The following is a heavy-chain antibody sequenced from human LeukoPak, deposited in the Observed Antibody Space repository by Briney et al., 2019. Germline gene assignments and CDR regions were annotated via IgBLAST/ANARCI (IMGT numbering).Heavy chain of an antibody. CDR1: GYTFIGYY. J-gene: IGHJ4*02. Sequence: ASVKVSCKASGYTFIGYYIHWVRQAPGHGLEWLGWINPSSGGTMYAQKFQGRVTLTRDTSISTAYMEVSRLGSDDTAVYCCVRDNKADYWGQGTLVTVSS. CDR2: INPSSGGT. D-gene: IGHD1/OR15-1a*01. V-gene: IGHV1-2*02. CDR3: VRDNKADY.